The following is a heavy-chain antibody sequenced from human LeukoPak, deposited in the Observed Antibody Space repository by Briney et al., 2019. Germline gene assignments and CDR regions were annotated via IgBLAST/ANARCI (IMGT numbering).Heavy chain of an antibody. D-gene: IGHD6-19*01. CDR3: ARAAVYSSGWYFDY. J-gene: IGHJ4*02. Sequence: SETPSLTCTVSGGSISSYYWSWIRQPPGKGLEWIGYIYYSGSTNYNPSLKSRVTISVDTSKNQFSLKLSSVTAADTAVYYCARAAVYSSGWYFDYWGQGTLVTVSS. CDR1: GGSISSYY. CDR2: IYYSGST. V-gene: IGHV4-59*01.